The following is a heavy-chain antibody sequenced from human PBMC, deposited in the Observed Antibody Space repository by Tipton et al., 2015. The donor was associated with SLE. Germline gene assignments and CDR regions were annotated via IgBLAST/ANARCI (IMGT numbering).Heavy chain of an antibody. CDR3: ALGGYGDYGY. D-gene: IGHD4-17*01. J-gene: IGHJ4*02. CDR1: GFNFSSYW. Sequence: SLRLSCAASGFNFSSYWMSWVRQAPGKGLEWVANIKQDGSEKYYVDSVKGRFTISRDNAKNSLYLQMNSLRAEDTAVYYCALGGYGDYGYWGQGTLVTVSS. V-gene: IGHV3-7*01. CDR2: IKQDGSEK.